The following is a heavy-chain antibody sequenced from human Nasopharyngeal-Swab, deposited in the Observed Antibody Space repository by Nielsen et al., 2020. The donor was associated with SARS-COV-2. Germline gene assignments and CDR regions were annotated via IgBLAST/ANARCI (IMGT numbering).Heavy chain of an antibody. CDR3: ARDPGYSYGAWGNWFDP. CDR1: GGSISSGGYY. J-gene: IGHJ5*02. CDR2: IYYSGST. Sequence: SETLSLTCTVSGGSISSGGYYWSWIRQHPGKGLEWIGYIYYSGSTNYNPSLKSRVTISVDTSKNQFSLKLSSVTAADTAVYYCARDPGYSYGAWGNWFDPWGQGTLVTVSS. D-gene: IGHD5-18*01. V-gene: IGHV4-61*08.